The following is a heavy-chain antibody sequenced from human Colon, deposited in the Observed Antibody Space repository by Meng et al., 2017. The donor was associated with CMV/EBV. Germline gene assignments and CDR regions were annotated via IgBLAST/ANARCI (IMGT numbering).Heavy chain of an antibody. CDR2: ISWNGRNT. D-gene: IGHD3-22*01. J-gene: IGHJ4*02. Sequence: SLKISCAAFGFTFDDYAMHWVRQAPGRGLEWVSGISWNGRNTGYADSVKGRFPLYRDNAKNSLRLEMNRLRAEDTALYFCVKDMRSSAYFYNLDYWGPGTLVTVSS. V-gene: IGHV3-9*01. CDR3: VKDMRSSAYFYNLDY. CDR1: GFTFDDYA.